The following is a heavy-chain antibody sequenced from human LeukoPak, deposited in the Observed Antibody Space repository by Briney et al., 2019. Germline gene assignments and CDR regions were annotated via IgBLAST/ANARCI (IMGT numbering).Heavy chain of an antibody. CDR1: GFTFSSYW. V-gene: IGHV3-53*01. CDR2: IYSGGST. J-gene: IGHJ6*03. CDR3: ARIAYSNPLDYYYYYMDV. Sequence: GGSLRLSCAASGFTFSSYWMSWVRQAPGKGLEWVSVIYSGGSTYYADSVKGRFTISRDNSKNTLYLQMNSLRAEDTAVYYCARIAYSNPLDYYYYYMDVWGKGTTVTVSS. D-gene: IGHD4-11*01.